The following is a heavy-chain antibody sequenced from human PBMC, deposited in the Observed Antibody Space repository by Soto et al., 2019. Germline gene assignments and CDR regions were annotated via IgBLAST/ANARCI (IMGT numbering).Heavy chain of an antibody. CDR3: ARHLRRVILDWFDP. CDR2: IYYSGST. D-gene: IGHD3-16*02. Sequence: QLQLQESGPGLVKPSETLSLTCTVSGGSISSSSYYWGWIRQPPGKGLEWIGSIYYSGSTYYNPSLTSRVTISVDTSKNQFSLKLSSVTAADTAVYYCARHLRRVILDWFDPWGQGTLVTVSS. CDR1: GGSISSSSYY. J-gene: IGHJ5*02. V-gene: IGHV4-39*01.